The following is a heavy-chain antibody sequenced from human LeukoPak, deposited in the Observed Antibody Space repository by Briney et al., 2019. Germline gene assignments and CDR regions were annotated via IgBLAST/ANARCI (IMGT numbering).Heavy chain of an antibody. J-gene: IGHJ6*02. V-gene: IGHV1-2*02. CDR3: ARDSGEVQLGVMDV. CDR2: INPNSGGT. D-gene: IGHD6-13*01. CDR1: GYTFTVYY. Sequence: GASVTVSCKASGYTFTVYYMHWVRQAPGQGLEWMGWINPNSGGTNYAQKFQGRVTMTRDTSISTAYMELSRLRSDDTAVYYCARDSGEVQLGVMDVWGQGTTVTVSS.